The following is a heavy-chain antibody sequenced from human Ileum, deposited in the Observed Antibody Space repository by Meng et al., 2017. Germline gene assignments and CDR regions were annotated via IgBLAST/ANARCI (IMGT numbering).Heavy chain of an antibody. Sequence: SETLSLTCSVSGGYMDNYYWSWIRQPAGQGLEWVGRIKSSGNTYYNHSLKRRLTMSVDTSKNQFSLKLSSVTAADTAVYYCVRGLNFYGSGAEYYFDSWGQGALVTVSS. V-gene: IGHV4-4*07. CDR2: IKSSGNT. J-gene: IGHJ4*02. CDR1: GGYMDNYY. CDR3: VRGLNFYGSGAEYYFDS. D-gene: IGHD3-10*01.